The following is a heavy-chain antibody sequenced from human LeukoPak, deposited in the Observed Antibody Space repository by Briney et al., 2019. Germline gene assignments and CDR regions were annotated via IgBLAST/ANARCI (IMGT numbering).Heavy chain of an antibody. V-gene: IGHV4-59*01. D-gene: IGHD4-23*01. CDR3: ARVATVVTPDGGAFDI. CDR2: IYYSGST. J-gene: IGHJ3*02. CDR1: GGSISSYY. Sequence: PSETLSLTRTVSGGSISSYYWSWIRQPPGKGLEWIGYIYYSGSTNYNPSLKSRVTISVDTSKNQFSLKLSSVTAADTAVYYCARVATVVTPDGGAFDIWGQGTMVTVSS.